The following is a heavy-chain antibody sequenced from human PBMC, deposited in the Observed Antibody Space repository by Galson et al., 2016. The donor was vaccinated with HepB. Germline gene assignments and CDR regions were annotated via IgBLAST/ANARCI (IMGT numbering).Heavy chain of an antibody. CDR1: GFTLSRGD. D-gene: IGHD3-10*01. CDR2: IGTAGDT. J-gene: IGHJ2*01. V-gene: IGHV3-13*01. CDR3: ARGRDYGSGSLYWYFDL. Sequence: SLRLSCAASGFTLSRGDIHWVRQVAGRGPEWVSNIGTAGDTYYASSVKGRFTISRENAKNSLYLQMNDLRAEDAAVYYCARGRDYGSGSLYWYFDLWGPGTLVTVSS.